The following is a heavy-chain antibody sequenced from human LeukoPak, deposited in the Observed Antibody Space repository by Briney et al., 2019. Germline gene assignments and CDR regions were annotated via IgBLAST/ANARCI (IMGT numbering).Heavy chain of an antibody. D-gene: IGHD3/OR15-3a*01. CDR1: GLTVRDNY. V-gene: IGHV3-66*01. Sequence: GGSLRLSYAASGLTVRDNYMSWVRQAPGKGLEWVSVFYTGGNTDYADSVKGRFTISRVDPKNTVYLQMNSLRAEDTAVYYCARGLWYFDLWGRGTLVSVSS. CDR3: ARGLWYFDL. J-gene: IGHJ2*01. CDR2: FYTGGNT.